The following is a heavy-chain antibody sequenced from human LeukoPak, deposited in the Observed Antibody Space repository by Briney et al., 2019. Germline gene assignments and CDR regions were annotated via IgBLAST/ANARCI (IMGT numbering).Heavy chain of an antibody. CDR2: IYYSGST. J-gene: IGHJ4*02. CDR3: ARLAGYCSAGTCYHLDY. D-gene: IGHD2-15*01. CDR1: GGSISSYY. Sequence: SETLSPTCRVSGGSISSYYWSWIRQPPGKGLEWIGYIYYSGSTNYNPSLKSRVTISVDTSKNHFSLKLSSVTAADTAVYYCARLAGYCSAGTCYHLDYWGQGTLVTVSS. V-gene: IGHV4-59*08.